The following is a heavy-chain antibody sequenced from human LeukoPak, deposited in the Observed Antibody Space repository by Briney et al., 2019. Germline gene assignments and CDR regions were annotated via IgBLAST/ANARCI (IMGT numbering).Heavy chain of an antibody. CDR1: GGTFSSYA. CDR2: IIPIFGTA. J-gene: IGHJ6*03. V-gene: IGHV1-69*06. D-gene: IGHD3-10*01. Sequence: ASVKVSCKASGGTFSSYAISWVRQAPGQGLEWMGGIIPIFGTANYAQKFQGRVTVTADKSTSTAYMELSSLRSEDTAVYYCARSFPPGYYYYMDVWGKGTTVTVSS. CDR3: ARSFPPGYYYYMDV.